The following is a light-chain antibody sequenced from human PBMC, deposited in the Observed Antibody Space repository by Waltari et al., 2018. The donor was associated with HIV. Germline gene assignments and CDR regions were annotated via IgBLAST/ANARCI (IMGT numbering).Light chain of an antibody. CDR3: AAWNDRLSGYV. J-gene: IGLJ1*01. Sequence: QPVLTTPPSASGTPGQRVPISCSGTSSNIGRNYVYWYQQLPGTAPKLLIYTNNQRPSGVPDRFSGSKSGTSASLAISGLRSEDEADYYCAAWNDRLSGYVFGTGTKVTV. CDR1: SSNIGRNY. V-gene: IGLV1-47*01. CDR2: TNN.